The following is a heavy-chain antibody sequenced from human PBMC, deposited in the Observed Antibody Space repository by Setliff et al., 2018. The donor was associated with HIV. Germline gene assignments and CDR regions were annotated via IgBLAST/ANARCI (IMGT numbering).Heavy chain of an antibody. Sequence: SETLSLTCTVSGGSISSSGPGYYWGWVRQAPGGGLEWIGSVYYSGSTYYNPSLKSRVTISADTSKNQFSLNLSSVTAAETAVYYCARVGYHGSGRYSFDYWGQGTLVTVSS. CDR1: GGSISSSGPGYY. D-gene: IGHD3-10*01. V-gene: IGHV4-39*07. J-gene: IGHJ4*02. CDR3: ARVGYHGSGRYSFDY. CDR2: VYYSGST.